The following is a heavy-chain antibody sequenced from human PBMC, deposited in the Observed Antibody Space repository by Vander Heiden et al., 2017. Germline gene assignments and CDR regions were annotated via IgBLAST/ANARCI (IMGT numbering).Heavy chain of an antibody. Sequence: QLQLQESGPGLVQPSETLSLTCTVSGDSVSSTNYFWGWIRQPPGKGLEWIASIHSSGSTYYNPSLKSRVAISVDTSKNQFSLQLISVTAADTAVYYCARQERRRVNDAFDIWGQGTMVIVSS. V-gene: IGHV4-39*01. CDR1: GDSVSSTNYF. CDR2: IHSSGST. CDR3: ARQERRRVNDAFDI. J-gene: IGHJ3*02.